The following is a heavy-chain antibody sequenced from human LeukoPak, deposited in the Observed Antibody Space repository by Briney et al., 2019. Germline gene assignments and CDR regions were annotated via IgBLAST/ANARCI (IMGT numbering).Heavy chain of an antibody. CDR2: ISSSSSTI. CDR1: GFTFSSYS. J-gene: IGHJ4*02. D-gene: IGHD3-16*01. Sequence: GGSLRLSCAASGFTFSSYSMNWVRQAPGKGLEWVSYISSSSSTIYYADSVKGRFTISRDNSKNTLYLQMNSLRAEDTAVYYCARDLRSYPDYWGQGTLVTVSS. CDR3: ARDLRSYPDY. V-gene: IGHV3-48*01.